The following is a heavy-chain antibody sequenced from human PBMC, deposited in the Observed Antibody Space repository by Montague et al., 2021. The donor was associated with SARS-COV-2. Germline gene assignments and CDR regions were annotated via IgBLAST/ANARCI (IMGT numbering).Heavy chain of an antibody. CDR2: ISTSAYTT. J-gene: IGHJ3*02. V-gene: IGHV3-48*03. Sequence: SLSLSCAASGFTLSNHDMNWVRQAPGKGPEWISYISTSAYTTSYAGSVKGRFTISRDNGKNSLYLQMNSLRVEDTAVYYCTRDYRSIVGDGLDIWGQGTKVTVSS. CDR3: TRDYRSIVGDGLDI. D-gene: IGHD3-16*02. CDR1: GFTLSNHD.